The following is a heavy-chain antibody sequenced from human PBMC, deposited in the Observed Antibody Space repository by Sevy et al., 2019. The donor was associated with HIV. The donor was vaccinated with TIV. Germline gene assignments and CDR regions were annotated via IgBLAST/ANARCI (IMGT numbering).Heavy chain of an antibody. V-gene: IGHV3-23*01. CDR1: GFTFSSYA. CDR2: ISGSGGST. Sequence: GGSLRLSCAASGFTFSSYAMSWVRQAPGKGLEWVSGISGSGGSTYYADSVKGRFTISGDNSKNALYLQMNSLRAEDTAVYYCAKNMEDDAFDIWGQGTMVTVSS. D-gene: IGHD3-10*01. CDR3: AKNMEDDAFDI. J-gene: IGHJ3*02.